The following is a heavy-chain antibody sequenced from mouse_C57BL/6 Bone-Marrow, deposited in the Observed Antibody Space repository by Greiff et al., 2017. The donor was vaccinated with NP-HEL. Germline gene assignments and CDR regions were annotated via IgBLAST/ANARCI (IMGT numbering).Heavy chain of an antibody. CDR1: GYTFTDYY. CDR3: ARRGYYYGRWAY. D-gene: IGHD1-1*01. J-gene: IGHJ3*01. CDR2: INPYNGGT. Sequence: EVQLQQSGPVLVKPGASVKMSCKASGYTFTDYYMNWVKQSHGKSLEWIGVINPYNGGTSYNQKFKGKATLTVDKSSSTAYMELNSLTSEDSAVYYCARRGYYYGRWAYWGQGTLVTVSA. V-gene: IGHV1-19*01.